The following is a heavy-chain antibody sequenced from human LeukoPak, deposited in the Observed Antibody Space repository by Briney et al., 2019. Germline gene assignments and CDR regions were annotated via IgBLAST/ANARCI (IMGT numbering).Heavy chain of an antibody. D-gene: IGHD4-17*01. V-gene: IGHV4-34*01. Sequence: PSVTVSLTCAVYGGSFSGYYWSWIRQPPGKGLEWIGEINHSGCTNYNPSLKSRVTISVDTSKNQFSLKLSSVTAADTAVYYCARDGVTVNAFDIWGQGTMVTVSS. J-gene: IGHJ3*02. CDR1: GGSFSGYY. CDR3: ARDGVTVNAFDI. CDR2: INHSGCT.